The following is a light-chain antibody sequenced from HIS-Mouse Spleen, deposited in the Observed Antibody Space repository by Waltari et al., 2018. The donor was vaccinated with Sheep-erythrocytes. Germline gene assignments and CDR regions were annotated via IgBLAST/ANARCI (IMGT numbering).Light chain of an antibody. Sequence: QSALTQPASVSGSPGQSITISCTGTSSDVGSYNLVSWYQQHPGKAPKLMIYEGSKRHSGVSNRFSGSKSGNTASLTISGLQAEDEADYYCCSYAGRSTYVVFGGGTKLTVL. CDR3: CSYAGRSTYVV. CDR1: SSDVGSYNL. V-gene: IGLV2-23*01. CDR2: EGS. J-gene: IGLJ2*01.